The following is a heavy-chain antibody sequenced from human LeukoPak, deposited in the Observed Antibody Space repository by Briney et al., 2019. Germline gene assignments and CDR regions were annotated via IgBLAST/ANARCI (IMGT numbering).Heavy chain of an antibody. V-gene: IGHV4-34*01. CDR2: INHSGST. J-gene: IGHJ4*02. D-gene: IGHD3-9*01. Sequence: SETLSLTCAVYGGSFSGYYWSWIRQPPGKGLEWIGEINHSGSTNYNPSLKSRVTISVDTSKNQFSLKLSSVTAADTAVYYCASRYFDWSKGAFDYWGQGTLVTVSS. CDR3: ASRYFDWSKGAFDY. CDR1: GGSFSGYY.